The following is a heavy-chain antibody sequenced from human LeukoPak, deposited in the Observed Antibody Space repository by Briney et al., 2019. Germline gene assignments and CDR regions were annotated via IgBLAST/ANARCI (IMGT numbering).Heavy chain of an antibody. V-gene: IGHV4-4*07. CDR2: IYTSGST. CDR3: ARDLYCSSTSCSGANWFDP. Sequence: SETLSLTCTVSGGSISSYYWSWIRQPAGKGLEWIGRIYTSGSTNYNPSLKSRVTMSVDTSKNQFSLKLSSVTAADTAVYYCARDLYCSSTSCSGANWFDPWGQGTLVTVSS. J-gene: IGHJ5*02. CDR1: GGSISSYY. D-gene: IGHD2-2*01.